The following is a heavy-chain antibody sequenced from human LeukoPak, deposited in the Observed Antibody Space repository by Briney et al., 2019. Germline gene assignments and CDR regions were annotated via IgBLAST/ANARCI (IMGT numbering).Heavy chain of an antibody. V-gene: IGHV3-30*18. CDR3: AKDQKYSSSWYDSYYYYGMDV. CDR1: GFTFSSYG. Sequence: GGSLRLSCAASGFTFSSYGMHWVRQAPGKGLEWVAVISYDGSNKYYADSVKGRFTISRDNSKNTLYLQMNSLRAEDTAVYYCAKDQKYSSSWYDSYYYYGMDVWGQGTTVTVSS. CDR2: ISYDGSNK. D-gene: IGHD6-13*01. J-gene: IGHJ6*02.